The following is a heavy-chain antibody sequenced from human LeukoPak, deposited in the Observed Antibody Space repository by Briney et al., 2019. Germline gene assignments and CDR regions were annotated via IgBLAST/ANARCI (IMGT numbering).Heavy chain of an antibody. D-gene: IGHD3-10*01. CDR3: ARDEGSGSYYKGDQSWFDP. V-gene: IGHV1-18*01. CDR2: ISAYNGNT. J-gene: IGHJ5*02. CDR1: GYTFTSYG. Sequence: GASVKVSCKASGYTFTSYGISWVRQAPGQGLEWMGWISAYNGNTNYAQKLQGRVTMTTDTSTSTAYMELRSLRSDDTAVYYCARDEGSGSYYKGDQSWFDPWGQGTLVTVSS.